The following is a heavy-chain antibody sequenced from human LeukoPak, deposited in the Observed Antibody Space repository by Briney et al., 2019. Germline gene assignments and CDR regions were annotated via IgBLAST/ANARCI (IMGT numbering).Heavy chain of an antibody. CDR3: ARGGVVVPAAIRRYYYYGMDV. J-gene: IGHJ6*02. V-gene: IGHV1-2*02. CDR1: GYTDTGYY. Sequence: ASVKVSCKASGYTDTGYYMHWVRQAAGQGLEWMGWINPNSGGTNYAQKFQGRVTMTRDTSISTAYMELSRLRSDDTAVYYCARGGVVVPAAIRRYYYYGMDVWGQGTTVTVSS. D-gene: IGHD2-2*02. CDR2: INPNSGGT.